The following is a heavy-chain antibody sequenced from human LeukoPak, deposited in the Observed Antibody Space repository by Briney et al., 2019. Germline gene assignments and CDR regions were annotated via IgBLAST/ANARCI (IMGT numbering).Heavy chain of an antibody. J-gene: IGHJ6*02. Sequence: SETLSLTCTVSGGSISTYYWSWIRQPPGKGLEWIGEINHSGSTNYNPSLKSRVTISVDTSKNQFSLKLSSVTAADTAVYYCASRKIRGVSYYYYYYGMDVWGQGTTVTVSS. CDR1: GGSISTYY. V-gene: IGHV4-34*01. CDR3: ASRKIRGVSYYYYYYGMDV. D-gene: IGHD3-10*01. CDR2: INHSGST.